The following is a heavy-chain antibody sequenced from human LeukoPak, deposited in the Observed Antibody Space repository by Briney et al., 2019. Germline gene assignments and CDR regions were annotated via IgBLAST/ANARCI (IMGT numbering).Heavy chain of an antibody. J-gene: IGHJ4*02. V-gene: IGHV1-2*02. CDR2: INPNSGGT. D-gene: IGHD5-18*01. Sequence: ASVKVSCKASGYTFTGYYMHWVRQAPGQGLEWMGWINPNSGGTSYAQKFQGRVTMTRDTSTSTVYMELSSLRSEDTAVYYCARDRIQDYWGQGTLVTVSS. CDR3: ARDRIQDY. CDR1: GYTFTGYY.